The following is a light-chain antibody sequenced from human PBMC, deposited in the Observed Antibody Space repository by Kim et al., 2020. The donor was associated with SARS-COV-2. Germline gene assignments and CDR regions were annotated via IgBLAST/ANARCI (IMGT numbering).Light chain of an antibody. Sequence: EIVMTQSPATLSVSPGERATLSCRASQSVSSNLAWYQQKPGQAPRLLIYDASTRATGIPATFSGSGSGTEFTLTISSLQSEDFAVYYCQQYNTLITFGQGTRLEIK. CDR3: QQYNTLIT. CDR2: DAS. CDR1: QSVSSN. J-gene: IGKJ5*01. V-gene: IGKV3-15*01.